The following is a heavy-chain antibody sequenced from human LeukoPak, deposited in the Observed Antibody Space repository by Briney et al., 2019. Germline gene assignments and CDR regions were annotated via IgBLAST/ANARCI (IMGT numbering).Heavy chain of an antibody. CDR3: ATSTSYYYGSGSYYHTDPYYYYGMDV. D-gene: IGHD3-10*01. CDR2: IIPIFGTA. Sequence: GASVKVSCKASGGTFSSYAISWVRQAPGQGLEWMGGIIPIFGTANYAQKFQGRVTITADESTSTAYMELSSLRSEDTAVYYCATSTSYYYGSGSYYHTDPYYYYGMDVWGQGTTVTVSS. J-gene: IGHJ6*02. CDR1: GGTFSSYA. V-gene: IGHV1-69*13.